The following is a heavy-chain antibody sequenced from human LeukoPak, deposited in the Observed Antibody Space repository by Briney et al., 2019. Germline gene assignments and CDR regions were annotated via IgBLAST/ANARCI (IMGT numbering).Heavy chain of an antibody. J-gene: IGHJ4*02. Sequence: GGSLRLSCAASGFTFSTYPTHWVRQAPGKGLEWVAVISSDGSNQYYADSVKGRFTISRDNSRNTLYLQMNSLGSEDTAVNYCVTGRNYYYDYWGQGTLVTVSS. CDR2: ISSDGSNQ. CDR1: GFTFSTYP. CDR3: VTGRNYYYDY. D-gene: IGHD3-22*01. V-gene: IGHV3-30*01.